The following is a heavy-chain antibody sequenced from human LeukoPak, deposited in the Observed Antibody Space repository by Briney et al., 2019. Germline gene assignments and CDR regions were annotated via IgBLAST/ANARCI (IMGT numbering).Heavy chain of an antibody. J-gene: IGHJ4*02. CDR2: ISSSSSTI. CDR1: GFTFSSYS. D-gene: IGHD4-17*01. CDR3: ARVCPTTVTRGDFSDY. V-gene: IGHV3-48*01. Sequence: PGGSLRLSCAASGFTFSSYSMNWVRQAPGKGLEWVSYISSSSSTIYYADSVKGRFTISRDNAKNSLYLQMNSLRAEDTAVYYCARVCPTTVTRGDFSDYWGQGTLVTVSS.